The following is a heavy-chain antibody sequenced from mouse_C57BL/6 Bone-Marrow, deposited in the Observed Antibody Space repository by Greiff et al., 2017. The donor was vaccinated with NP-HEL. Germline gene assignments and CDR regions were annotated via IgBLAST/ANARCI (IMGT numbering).Heavy chain of an antibody. V-gene: IGHV1-61*01. J-gene: IGHJ3*01. CDR2: IDPSDSET. CDR3: ARLSGDYGRWFAY. D-gene: IGHD2-13*01. Sequence: QVQLQQPGAELVRPGSSVKLSCTASGYTFTSYWMDWVKQRPGQGLEWIGNIDPSDSETHYNQKFKDTATLSVDKSSSTAYMQLSSLTSEDSSVSYCARLSGDYGRWFAYWGQGTLVTVSA. CDR1: GYTFTSYW.